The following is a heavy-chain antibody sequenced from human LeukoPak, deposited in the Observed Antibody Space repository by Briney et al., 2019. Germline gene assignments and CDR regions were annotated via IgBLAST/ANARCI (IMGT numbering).Heavy chain of an antibody. J-gene: IGHJ4*02. Sequence: EASETLSLTCALYGGPFSGFYWRWIRQPPGKGLDWIGEINHSGSTNYNPSLKSRVTISVDTSKNQFSLKLSSVTAAHTAVYHCAIGVYDSSGYHLGYLDYWGQGTLVTVSS. CDR2: INHSGST. V-gene: IGHV4-34*01. D-gene: IGHD3-22*01. CDR1: GGPFSGFY. CDR3: AIGVYDSSGYHLGYLDY.